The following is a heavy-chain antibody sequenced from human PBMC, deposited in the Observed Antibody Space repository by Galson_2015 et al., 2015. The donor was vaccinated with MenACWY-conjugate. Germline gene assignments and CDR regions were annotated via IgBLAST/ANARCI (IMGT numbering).Heavy chain of an antibody. D-gene: IGHD3-10*01. CDR3: ASAPSYYGSPLDY. J-gene: IGHJ4*02. CDR1: GFSFSSYA. CDR2: ISGGSGST. V-gene: IGHV3-23*01. Sequence: SLRLSCAASGFSFSSYAMSWVRQAPGKGLEWVSGISGGSGSTSYADSVKGRFTISRDNSKNTLYVQMNSLRAEDTAVYYCASAPSYYGSPLDYWGQGALVTVSS.